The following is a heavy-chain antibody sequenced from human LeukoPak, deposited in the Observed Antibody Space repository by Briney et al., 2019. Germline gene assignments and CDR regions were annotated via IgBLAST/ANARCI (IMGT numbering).Heavy chain of an antibody. CDR1: GFTFSNAW. J-gene: IGHJ4*02. V-gene: IGHV3-15*01. CDR3: TTDSIAAAVPDY. Sequence: GGSLRLSCAASGFTFSNAWMSWVRQAPGKGLEWVGRIKSKTDGGTTDYAAPVKGRFTISRDDSKNMLYLQMNSLKTEDTAVYYCTTDSIAAAVPDYWGQGTLVTVSS. CDR2: IKSKTDGGTT. D-gene: IGHD6-13*01.